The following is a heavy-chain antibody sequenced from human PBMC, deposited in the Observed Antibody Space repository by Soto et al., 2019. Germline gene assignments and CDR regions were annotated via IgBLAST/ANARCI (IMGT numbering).Heavy chain of an antibody. Sequence: QVQLQESGPGLVKPSQTLSLTCSVSGGSINSGAYYWGWIRQHPGKVLEWIGYISYTGRTYSNQSLQSRYTIALYMSESQLSLKLTSVTDADTAVYFCARVSATRTRWIDPWGQGTLVTVSP. J-gene: IGHJ5*02. CDR1: GGSINSGAYY. D-gene: IGHD6-13*01. V-gene: IGHV4-31*03. CDR3: ARVSATRTRWIDP. CDR2: ISYTGRT.